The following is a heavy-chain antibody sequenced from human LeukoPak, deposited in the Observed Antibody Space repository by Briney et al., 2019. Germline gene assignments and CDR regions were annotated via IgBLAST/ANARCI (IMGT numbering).Heavy chain of an antibody. CDR1: GGTFSSYA. CDR2: IIPIFGTA. D-gene: IGHD1-1*01. Sequence: SVKVSCKASGGTFSSYAISWVRQAPGQGLEWMGRIIPIFGTANYAQKFQGRVTITTDESTSTAYMELSSLRSEDTAVYYCTTDSVGTTGTTWDYYYYYMDVWGKGTTVTVSS. CDR3: TTDSVGTTGTTWDYYYYYMDV. V-gene: IGHV1-69*05. J-gene: IGHJ6*03.